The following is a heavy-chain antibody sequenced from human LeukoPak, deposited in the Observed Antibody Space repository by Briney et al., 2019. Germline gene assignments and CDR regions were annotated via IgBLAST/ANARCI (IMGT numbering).Heavy chain of an antibody. CDR1: GGSISSGDYY. J-gene: IGHJ6*02. D-gene: IGHD3-22*01. CDR3: ARDYYYDSSGRSPSYYYYGMDV. Sequence: SETLSLTCTVSGGSISSGDYYWSWIRQPPGKGLEWIGYIYYSGSTYYNPSLKSRVTISVDTSKNQFSLKLSSVTAADTAVYYRARDYYYDSSGRSPSYYYYGMDVWGQGTTVTVSS. V-gene: IGHV4-30-4*01. CDR2: IYYSGST.